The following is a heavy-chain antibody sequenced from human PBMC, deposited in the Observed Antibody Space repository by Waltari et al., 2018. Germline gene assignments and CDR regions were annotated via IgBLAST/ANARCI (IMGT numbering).Heavy chain of an antibody. Sequence: EVQLLESGGGLVQPGGSLRLSCAASGFIFSSSTMNWVRQAPGKGLEWVSVFHGGGDTDYADSVKGRFTISRDNSKNMLYLQMNSLRPEDTAVYYCAKGFDRASFDYWGQGALVTVSS. CDR2: FHGGGDT. J-gene: IGHJ4*02. V-gene: IGHV3-23*03. CDR3: AKGFDRASFDY. CDR1: GFIFSSST. D-gene: IGHD3-22*01.